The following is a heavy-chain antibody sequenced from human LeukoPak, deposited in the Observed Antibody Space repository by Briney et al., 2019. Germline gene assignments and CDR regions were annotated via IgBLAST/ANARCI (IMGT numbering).Heavy chain of an antibody. J-gene: IGHJ6*02. V-gene: IGHV3-21*04. CDR3: AYSSLNYYYGMDV. CDR2: ISSSSSYI. D-gene: IGHD3-22*01. Sequence: GALRLSCAASGFTFSSYSMNWVRQAPGKGLEWVSSISSSSSYIYYADSVKGRFTISRDNSKNTLYLQMNSLRAEDTAVYYCAYSSLNYYYGMDVWGQGTTVTVSS. CDR1: GFTFSSYS.